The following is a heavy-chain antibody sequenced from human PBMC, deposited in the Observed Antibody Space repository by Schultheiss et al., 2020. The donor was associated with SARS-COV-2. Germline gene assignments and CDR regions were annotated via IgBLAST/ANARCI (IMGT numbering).Heavy chain of an antibody. D-gene: IGHD3-3*01. Sequence: GESLKISCAASGFTFSSYAMSWVRQAPGKGLEWVSAISGSGGSTYYADSVKGRFTISRDNSKNTLYLQMNSLKTEDTAVYYCTRTTIFGVVNDAFDIWGQGTMVTVSS. V-gene: IGHV3-23*01. CDR2: ISGSGGST. CDR3: TRTTIFGVVNDAFDI. CDR1: GFTFSSYA. J-gene: IGHJ3*02.